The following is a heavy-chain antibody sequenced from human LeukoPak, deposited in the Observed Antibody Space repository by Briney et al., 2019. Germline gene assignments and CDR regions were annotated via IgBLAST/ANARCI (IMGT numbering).Heavy chain of an antibody. CDR1: GYTFTSYG. V-gene: IGHV1-18*01. CDR3: ARAEQYQLLLH. D-gene: IGHD2-2*01. Sequence: ASVKVSCKASGYTFTSYGITWVRQSPGQGLEWMGWISAYNGNTNYAQKLQGRVTMTTDTSTSTAYLDLRSLRSDDTAVYYCARAEQYQLLLHWGQGTLVTVSS. CDR2: ISAYNGNT. J-gene: IGHJ4*02.